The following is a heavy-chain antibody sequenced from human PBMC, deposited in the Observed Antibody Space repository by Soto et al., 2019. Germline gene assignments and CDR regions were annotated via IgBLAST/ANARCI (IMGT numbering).Heavy chain of an antibody. V-gene: IGHV3-30*04. CDR3: ARDISDTAMVEWALDY. CDR1: GFTFSGYA. J-gene: IGHJ4*02. Sequence: QVQLVASGGGVVQPGKSLTISCAASGFTFSGYALHWVRQAPGKGLEWVTLISYDGRTKYYADSVKGRFTISRDNSKNTLFLQMTSLRTEDTAIYYCARDISDTAMVEWALDYWGQGTLVTVSS. D-gene: IGHD5-18*01. CDR2: ISYDGRTK.